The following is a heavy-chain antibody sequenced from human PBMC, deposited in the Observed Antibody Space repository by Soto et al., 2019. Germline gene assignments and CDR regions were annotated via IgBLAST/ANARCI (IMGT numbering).Heavy chain of an antibody. CDR2: IYYSGST. J-gene: IGHJ4*02. D-gene: IGHD6-19*01. CDR1: GGSISSGDYY. V-gene: IGHV4-30-4*01. Sequence: SETLSLTCTVSGGSISSGDYYWSWIRQPPGKGLEWIGYIYYSGSTYYNPSLKSRVTISVDTSKNQFSLKLSSVTATDTAVYYCARVGGSSGWYVDYFDYWGQGTLVTVSS. CDR3: ARVGGSSGWYVDYFDY.